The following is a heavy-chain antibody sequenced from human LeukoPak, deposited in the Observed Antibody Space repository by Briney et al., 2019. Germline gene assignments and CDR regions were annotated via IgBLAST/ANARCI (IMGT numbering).Heavy chain of an antibody. Sequence: SETLSLTCTVSGGSISSYYWSWIRQPPGKGLEGIGYIYYSGSTNYNPSLKSRVTISVDTSKNQFSLKLSSVTAADTAVYYCAKDWIVPAAINYFDYWAREPWSPSPQ. J-gene: IGHJ4*02. V-gene: IGHV4-59*01. CDR3: AKDWIVPAAINYFDY. CDR2: IYYSGST. D-gene: IGHD2-2*02. CDR1: GGSISSYY.